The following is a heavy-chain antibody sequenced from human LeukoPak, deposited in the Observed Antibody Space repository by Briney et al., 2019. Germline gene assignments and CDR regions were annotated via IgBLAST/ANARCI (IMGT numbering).Heavy chain of an antibody. CDR3: ARHNSGSYSSSWYDAFDI. Sequence: GRSLRLSCAASGFTFSSYWMSWVRQAPGKGLEWVANIKQDGSEKYYVDSVKGRFTISRDNAKNSLYLQMNSLRAEDTAVYYCARHNSGSYSSSWYDAFDIWGQGTMVTVSS. J-gene: IGHJ3*02. V-gene: IGHV3-7*01. CDR2: IKQDGSEK. D-gene: IGHD6-13*01. CDR1: GFTFSSYW.